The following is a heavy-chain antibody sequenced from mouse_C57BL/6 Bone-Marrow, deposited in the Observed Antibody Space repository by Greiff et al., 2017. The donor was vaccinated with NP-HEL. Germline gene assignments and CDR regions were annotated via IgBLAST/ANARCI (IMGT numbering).Heavy chain of an antibody. D-gene: IGHD2-3*01. J-gene: IGHJ2*01. CDR1: GYTFTSYW. Sequence: QVQLQHPGAELVRPGSSVKLSCKASGYTFTSYWMHWVKQRPIQGLEWIGNIDPSDSETHYNQKFKDKATLTVDKSSSTAYMQLSSLTSEDSAVYYCARGWLLGVDYWGQGTTLTVSS. CDR2: IDPSDSET. CDR3: ARGWLLGVDY. V-gene: IGHV1-52*01.